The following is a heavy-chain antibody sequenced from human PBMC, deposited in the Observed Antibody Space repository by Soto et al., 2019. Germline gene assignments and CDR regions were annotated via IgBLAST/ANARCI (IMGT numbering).Heavy chain of an antibody. CDR3: TKGSEWLGHLDS. J-gene: IGHJ4*02. D-gene: IGHD6-19*01. CDR2: ISYDGSNK. V-gene: IGHV3-30*18. Sequence: PGGSVRWYCVDCGCRFISYRMYWYSQAPGKGLERVAVISYDGSNKYYADSVKGRCTISKDNSKNTLYLQMNSLRAEDTAVYYCTKGSEWLGHLDSWCQGTLFTVSS. CDR1: GCRFISYR.